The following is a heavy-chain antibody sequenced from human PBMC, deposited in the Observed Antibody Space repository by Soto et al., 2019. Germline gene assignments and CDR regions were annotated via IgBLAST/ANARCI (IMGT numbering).Heavy chain of an antibody. CDR2: ISNSGGTI. D-gene: IGHD2-15*01. J-gene: IGHJ3*02. V-gene: IGHV3-23*01. CDR1: GFTFSTYA. Sequence: GGSLRLSCAASGFTFSTYAMSWVRQAPGKGLEWVSAISNSGGTIYYADSVQGRFTISRDNSLNTLFLQMHSLRIEDAAVYYCAHPRGFGVFDAYDIWGQGTMVTVSS. CDR3: AHPRGFGVFDAYDI.